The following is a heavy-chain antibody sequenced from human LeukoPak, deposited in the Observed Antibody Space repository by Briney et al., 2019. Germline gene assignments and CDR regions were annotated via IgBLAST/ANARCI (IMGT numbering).Heavy chain of an antibody. D-gene: IGHD3-10*01. CDR3: ARQYYGSGENWFDP. CDR2: ISSSSSYI. J-gene: IGHJ5*02. Sequence: GGSLRLSCEASGFTFSSYSMNWVRQAPGKGLEWVSSISSSSSYIYYADSVKGRFTISRDNAKNSLYLQMNSLRAEDTAVYYCARQYYGSGENWFDPWGLGTLVTVSS. V-gene: IGHV3-21*01. CDR1: GFTFSSYS.